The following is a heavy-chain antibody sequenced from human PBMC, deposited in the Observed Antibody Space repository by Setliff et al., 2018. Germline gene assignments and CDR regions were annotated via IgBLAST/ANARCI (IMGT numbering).Heavy chain of an antibody. D-gene: IGHD4-17*01. CDR3: ARGPSPTVTPSRLIYFYHMDV. CDR2: IIPALGMT. Sequence: GASVKVSCKASGDPFNAYGVSWVRQAPGQGLEWMGAIIPALGMTDYAQKFQGRLTITADQSTTTVYMELSSLRFDDTALYYCARGPSPTVTPSRLIYFYHMDVWGTGTTVNVSS. V-gene: IGHV1-69*10. J-gene: IGHJ6*03. CDR1: GDPFNAYG.